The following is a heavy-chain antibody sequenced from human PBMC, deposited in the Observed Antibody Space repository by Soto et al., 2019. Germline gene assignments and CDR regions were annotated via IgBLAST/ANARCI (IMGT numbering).Heavy chain of an antibody. CDR2: IYYSGST. V-gene: IGHV4-39*01. CDR3: ARRYSSGYYNHGVRWFDP. D-gene: IGHD3-22*01. CDR1: GGSISSSSYY. J-gene: IGHJ5*02. Sequence: PSETLSLTCTVSGGSISSSSYYWGWIRQPPGKGLEWIGSIYYSGSTYYNPPLKSRVTISVDTSKNQFSLKLSSVTAADTAVYYCARRYSSGYYNHGVRWFDPWGQGTLVTVSS.